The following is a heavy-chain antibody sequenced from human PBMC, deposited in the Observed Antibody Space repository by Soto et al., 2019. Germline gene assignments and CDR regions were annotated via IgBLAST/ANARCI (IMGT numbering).Heavy chain of an antibody. CDR1: VLSLSSVNW. Sequence: QVQLQESGPGLVRPSGPVSLPCAVSVLSLSSVNWWSWVRQPPGKGLEWIGEIHHSGSTNYNPSLKSRVTMSVVPSKDLFSLTLNSVTAADTAFYYCARDQGSHPGDWGQGTLVSVSS. D-gene: IGHD6-13*01. CDR3: ARDQGSHPGD. V-gene: IGHV4-4*02. CDR2: IHHSGST. J-gene: IGHJ4*02.